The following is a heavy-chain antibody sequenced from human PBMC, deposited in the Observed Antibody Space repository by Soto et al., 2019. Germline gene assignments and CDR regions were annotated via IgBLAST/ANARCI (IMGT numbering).Heavy chain of an antibody. D-gene: IGHD3-10*01. Sequence: GASVKVSCKASGGTFSSYAISWVRQDPGQGLEWMGGIIPIFGTANYAQKFQGRVTITADKSTSTAYMELSSLRSEDTAVYYCARGELTGSPMFLHYYYGMDVWGQGTTVTVSS. V-gene: IGHV1-69*06. CDR1: GGTFSSYA. CDR2: IIPIFGTA. J-gene: IGHJ6*02. CDR3: ARGELTGSPMFLHYYYGMDV.